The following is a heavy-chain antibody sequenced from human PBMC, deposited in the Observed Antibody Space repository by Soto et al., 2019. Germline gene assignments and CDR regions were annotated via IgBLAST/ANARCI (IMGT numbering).Heavy chain of an antibody. CDR2: ISGSGGSS. D-gene: IGHD4-17*01. Sequence: EVHLLESGGALEHPGGSLRLSCAASGFAFSTYAMTWVRQAPGKGLEWVSVISGSGGSSYYAASVKGRFTISRDNSKNTLYLQMNSLRAEDTAMYYCAKNSVGDYDYYYDGMDVWGQGTTVTVSS. CDR3: AKNSVGDYDYYYDGMDV. J-gene: IGHJ6*02. V-gene: IGHV3-23*01. CDR1: GFAFSTYA.